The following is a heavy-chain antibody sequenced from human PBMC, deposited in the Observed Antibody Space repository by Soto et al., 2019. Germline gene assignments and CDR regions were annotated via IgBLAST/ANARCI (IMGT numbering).Heavy chain of an antibody. CDR1: GGSFSGYY. V-gene: IGHV4-34*01. CDR2: INHSGST. CDR3: ARGAPYCSSTSCYSGLFNYYYYYMDV. D-gene: IGHD2-2*01. J-gene: IGHJ6*03. Sequence: QVQLQQWGAGLLKPSETLSLTCAVYGGSFSGYYWSWIRQPPGKGLEWIGEINHSGSTNYNPSLKRRVTISVDTTKNQFSLKLSSVTAADTAVYYWARGAPYCSSTSCYSGLFNYYYYYMDVWGKGTTVTVSS.